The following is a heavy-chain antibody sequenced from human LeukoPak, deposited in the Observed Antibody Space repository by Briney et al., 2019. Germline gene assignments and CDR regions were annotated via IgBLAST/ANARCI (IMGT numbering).Heavy chain of an antibody. J-gene: IGHJ4*02. CDR1: GFTFSHFG. D-gene: IGHD2-21*01. CDR3: ARDQGTAASGGAKGRFDY. Sequence: GWSLRLSCAASGFTFSHFGMQSVPQAPGTGLEWVPVIWFEGSNSYYAESVKGRFTISRDNSKNTLYLKINSLRAEDTAVYYCARDQGTAASGGAKGRFDYWGQGSLVTVSS. CDR2: IWFEGSNS. V-gene: IGHV3-33*01.